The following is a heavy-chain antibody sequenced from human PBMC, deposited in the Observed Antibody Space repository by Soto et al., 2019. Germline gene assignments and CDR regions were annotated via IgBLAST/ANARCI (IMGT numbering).Heavy chain of an antibody. Sequence: SVKVSCKASGGTFSSYAISWVRQAPGQGLEWMGGIIPIFGTANYAQKFQGRVTITADESTSTAYMELSSLRSEDTAVYYCARSPSPCGGDCYAYFDYWGQGTLVTVSS. CDR2: IIPIFGTA. D-gene: IGHD2-21*02. J-gene: IGHJ4*02. CDR3: ARSPSPCGGDCYAYFDY. V-gene: IGHV1-69*13. CDR1: GGTFSSYA.